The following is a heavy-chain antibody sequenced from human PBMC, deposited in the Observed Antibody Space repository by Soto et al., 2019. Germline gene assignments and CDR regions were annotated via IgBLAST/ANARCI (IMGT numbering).Heavy chain of an antibody. V-gene: IGHV3-23*01. J-gene: IGHJ4*02. CDR1: EFTFSNYA. CDR2: ISDNGGTT. Sequence: PGGSLRLSCAASEFTFSNYAMSWVRQAPGKGLEWVSSISDNGGTTYYADSVKGRFTISRDNSKNTLYLQMNSLRAEDAAVYYCASGYEGSTGLLYWGQGTLVTVSS. D-gene: IGHD6-13*01. CDR3: ASGYEGSTGLLY.